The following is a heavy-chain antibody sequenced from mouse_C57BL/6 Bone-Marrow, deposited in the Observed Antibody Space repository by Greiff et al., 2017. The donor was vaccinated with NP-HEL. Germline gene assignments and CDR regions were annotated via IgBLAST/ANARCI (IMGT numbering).Heavy chain of an antibody. CDR3: ARRRKFLYGSSYDY. V-gene: IGHV1-19*01. CDR1: GYIFTDYY. CDR2: INPYNGGT. D-gene: IGHD1-1*01. Sequence: DVKLVESGPVLVKPGASVKMSCKASGYIFTDYYMNWVKQSHGKSLEWIGVINPYNGGTSYNQKFKGKATLTVDKSSSTAYMELNSLTSEDSAVYYGARRRKFLYGSSYDYWGQGTTLTVSS. J-gene: IGHJ2*01.